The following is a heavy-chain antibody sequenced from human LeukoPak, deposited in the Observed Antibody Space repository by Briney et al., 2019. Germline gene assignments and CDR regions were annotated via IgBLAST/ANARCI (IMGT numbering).Heavy chain of an antibody. CDR3: AKNSGYYYDSSGYDNYFDY. J-gene: IGHJ4*02. Sequence: GGSLRLSCAASGFTFSSYWMSWVRQAPGKGLEWVANIKQDGSEKYYVDSVKGRFTISRDNAKNSLYLQMNSLRAEDTAVYYCAKNSGYYYDSSGYDNYFDYWGQGTLVTVSS. CDR2: IKQDGSEK. D-gene: IGHD3-22*01. V-gene: IGHV3-7*01. CDR1: GFTFSSYW.